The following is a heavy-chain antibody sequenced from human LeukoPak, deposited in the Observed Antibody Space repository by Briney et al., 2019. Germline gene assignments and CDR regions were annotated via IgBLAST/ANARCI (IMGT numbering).Heavy chain of an antibody. V-gene: IGHV1-69*13. J-gene: IGHJ4*02. Sequence: SVRVSCKASGGTFSSYALSWVRQAPGQGLEWMGGIIPIFGTANYAQKFQGRVTITADESTSTAYMELSSLRSEDTAVYYCAAVVPAVMGYFDYWGQGTLVTVSS. CDR2: IIPIFGTA. CDR1: GGTFSSYA. CDR3: AAVVPAVMGYFDY. D-gene: IGHD2-2*01.